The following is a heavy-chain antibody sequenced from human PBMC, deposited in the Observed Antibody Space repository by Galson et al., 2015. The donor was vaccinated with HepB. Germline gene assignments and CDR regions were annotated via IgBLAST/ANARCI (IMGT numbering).Heavy chain of an antibody. V-gene: IGHV1-46*01. J-gene: IGHJ4*02. Sequence: SVKVSCKASGYTSTSYYVHWVRQAPGQGLEWVGIINPSGGSTSYAQKFQGRVTMTRDTSTSTVYMELSSLSTEDTAVYFCARAYEVVNYFDYWGQGTLVTVSS. CDR2: INPSGGST. CDR3: ARAYEVVNYFDY. D-gene: IGHD4-23*01. CDR1: GYTSTSYY.